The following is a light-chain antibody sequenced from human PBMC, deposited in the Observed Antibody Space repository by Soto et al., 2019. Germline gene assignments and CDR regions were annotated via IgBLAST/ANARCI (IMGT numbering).Light chain of an antibody. Sequence: EIVLTQSPATLSSFPGDRVTLSCRASQAVNTRLAWYQHKPGQAPRLLIYLASNRAAGVPARFSGSGSGTDFTLTISDVEPEDFAVYYCHQRQSWPRTFVQETKVDI. CDR3: HQRQSWPRT. CDR1: QAVNTR. CDR2: LAS. V-gene: IGKV3-11*01. J-gene: IGKJ1*01.